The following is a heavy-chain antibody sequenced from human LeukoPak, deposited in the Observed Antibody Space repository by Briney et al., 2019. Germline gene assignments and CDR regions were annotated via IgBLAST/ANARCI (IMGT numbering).Heavy chain of an antibody. V-gene: IGHV4-30-2*01. Sequence: PSQTLSLTCTVSGGSISSGGYYWSWIRQPPGKGLEWIGYIYHSGSTYYNPSLKSRVTISVDTSKNQFSLKLSSVTAADTAVYYCARDCPSCYPYYYYGMDVWGQGTTVTVSS. CDR3: ARDCPSCYPYYYYGMDV. D-gene: IGHD2-2*01. J-gene: IGHJ6*02. CDR1: GGSISSGGYY. CDR2: IYHSGST.